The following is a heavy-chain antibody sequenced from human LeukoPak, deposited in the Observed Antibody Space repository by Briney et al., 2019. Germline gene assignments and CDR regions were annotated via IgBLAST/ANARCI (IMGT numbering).Heavy chain of an antibody. Sequence: GGSLRLSCAASGFTFSSYAMSWVRQAPGKGLEWVSAISGSGGSTYYADSVKGRFTISRDNSKNTLYLQMNSLRAEDTAVYYCAKVGGYCSGGGCHFDYWGQGTLVTVSS. CDR1: GFTFSSYA. D-gene: IGHD2-15*01. CDR2: ISGSGGST. J-gene: IGHJ4*02. V-gene: IGHV3-23*01. CDR3: AKVGGYCSGGGCHFDY.